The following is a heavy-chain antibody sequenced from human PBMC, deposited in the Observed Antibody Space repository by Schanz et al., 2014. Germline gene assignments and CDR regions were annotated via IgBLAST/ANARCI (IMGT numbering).Heavy chain of an antibody. D-gene: IGHD3-22*01. CDR1: GFTVTSYY. Sequence: EMQLVESGGGLIQPGGSLRLSCAASGFTVTSYYMSWVRQAPGKGLEWVSVIYSGDNTYYADSMKGRFTISGDNSKNTVYLQMNSLRAEDTAVYYCAKVWGSDYFYPFDYWGQGTLVTVSS. V-gene: IGHV3-53*01. J-gene: IGHJ4*02. CDR3: AKVWGSDYFYPFDY. CDR2: IYSGDNT.